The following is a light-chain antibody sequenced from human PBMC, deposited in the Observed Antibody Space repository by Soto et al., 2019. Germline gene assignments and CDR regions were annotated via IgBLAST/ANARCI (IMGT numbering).Light chain of an antibody. V-gene: IGKV4-1*01. Sequence: DFVMTQSPDPLAVSLGERAAINCKSSQSVFHTSYNRNYLTWYQQKPGQPPKLLFYWASTRASGVPDRFSGSGSGTDFTLTISGLQPEDVAVYYCQQYRLAPYSFGQGTKLEIK. CDR3: QQYRLAPYS. CDR2: WAS. J-gene: IGKJ2*03. CDR1: QSVFHTSYNRNY.